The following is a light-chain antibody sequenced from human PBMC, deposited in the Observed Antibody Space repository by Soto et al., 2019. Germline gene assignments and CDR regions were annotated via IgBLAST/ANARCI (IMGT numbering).Light chain of an antibody. V-gene: IGKV1-5*01. CDR1: QSISSW. CDR3: QPYNSYPWT. CDR2: DAS. Sequence: DFQMTQSPSTLSASVGGRVTITCRASQSISSWLAWYQQKPGKAPKLLIYDASSLESGVPSRFSGSGSGTEFTLTISSLQPAHFATYYCQPYNSYPWTFGQGAKVDI. J-gene: IGKJ1*01.